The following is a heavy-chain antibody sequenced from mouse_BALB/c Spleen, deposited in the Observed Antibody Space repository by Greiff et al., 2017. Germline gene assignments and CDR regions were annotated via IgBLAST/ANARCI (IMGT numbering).Heavy chain of an antibody. J-gene: IGHJ4*01. Sequence: DVMLVESGGGLVQPGGSRKLSCAASGFTFSSFGMHWVRQAPEKGLEWVAYISSGSSTIYYADTVKGRFTISRDNPKNTLFLQMTSLRSEDTAMYYCASSWGRVSYYAMDYWGQGTSVTVSS. D-gene: IGHD3-3*01. V-gene: IGHV5-17*02. CDR1: GFTFSSFG. CDR2: ISSGSSTI. CDR3: ASSWGRVSYYAMDY.